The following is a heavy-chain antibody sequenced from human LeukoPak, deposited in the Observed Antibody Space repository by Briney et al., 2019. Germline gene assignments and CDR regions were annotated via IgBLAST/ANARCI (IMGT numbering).Heavy chain of an antibody. J-gene: IGHJ4*02. CDR1: GFIFNNYW. D-gene: IGHD3-3*01. Sequence: GGSLRLSCAASGFIFNNYWMHWVRQAPGKGLEWVSRIRSDVRSTSYADSVKGRFTISRDNSKSMLYLQMSSVRAEDSALYYCDRVIRDLLDFDFDYWGQGTLVTVSS. V-gene: IGHV3-74*01. CDR3: DRVIRDLLDFDFDY. CDR2: IRSDVRST.